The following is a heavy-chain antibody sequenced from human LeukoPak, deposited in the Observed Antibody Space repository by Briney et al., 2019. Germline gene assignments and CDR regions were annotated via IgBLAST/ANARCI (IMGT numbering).Heavy chain of an antibody. CDR1: GGTFSSYA. Sequence: EASVKVSCKASGGTFSSYAISWVRQAPGQGLEWMGWISAYNGDTIYVQKLQGRVTMTTDTSTTTAYMELKSLRSDDTAEYFCARGRIVVAGHYSNFDYWGQGTLVTVSS. D-gene: IGHD6-19*01. J-gene: IGHJ4*02. CDR3: ARGRIVVAGHYSNFDY. CDR2: ISAYNGDT. V-gene: IGHV1-18*01.